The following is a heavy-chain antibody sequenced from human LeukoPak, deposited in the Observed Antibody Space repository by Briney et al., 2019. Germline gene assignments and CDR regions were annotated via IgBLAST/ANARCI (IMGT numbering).Heavy chain of an antibody. CDR1: GGSISSYY. J-gene: IGHJ4*02. D-gene: IGHD1-26*01. CDR3: ARRYSGTYYELN. CDR2: VYYSGST. V-gene: IGHV4-59*01. Sequence: KPSETLSLTCTVSGGSISSYYWSWIRQPPGKGLEWIGYVYYSGSTNYNPSLKSRVTISVDTSKNQFSLKRSSVTAADTAVYFCARRYSGTYYELNWGQGTPVTVSS.